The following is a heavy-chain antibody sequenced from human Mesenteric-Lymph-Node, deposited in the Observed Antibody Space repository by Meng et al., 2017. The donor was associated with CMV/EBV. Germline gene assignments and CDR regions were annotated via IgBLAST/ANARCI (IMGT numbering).Heavy chain of an antibody. D-gene: IGHD3-22*01. Sequence: GGSLRLSCAASGFTFSRHWMSWVRQAPGKGLEWVANIKEDGSEKYYVDSVKGRSTISRDNAKNSLYLQMNSLRVEDTAVYYCARGGKLESDSSAYYAYWFDPWGQGTPVTVSS. CDR3: ARGGKLESDSSAYYAYWFDP. CDR1: GFTFSRHW. J-gene: IGHJ5*02. V-gene: IGHV3-7*01. CDR2: IKEDGSEK.